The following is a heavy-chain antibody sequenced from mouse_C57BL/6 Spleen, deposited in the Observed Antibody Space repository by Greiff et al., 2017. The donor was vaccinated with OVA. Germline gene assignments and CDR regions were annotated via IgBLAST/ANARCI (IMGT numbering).Heavy chain of an antibody. CDR3: ARLLTTDWYFDV. CDR2: ISSGGSYT. Sequence: EVHLVESGGDLVKPGGSLKLSCAASGFTFSSYGMSWVRQTPDKRLEWVATISSGGSYTYYPDSVKGRFTISRDNAKNILYLQMSSLKSEDTAMYYCARLLTTDWYFDVWGTGTTVTVSS. CDR1: GFTFSSYG. J-gene: IGHJ1*03. V-gene: IGHV5-6*01. D-gene: IGHD1-1*01.